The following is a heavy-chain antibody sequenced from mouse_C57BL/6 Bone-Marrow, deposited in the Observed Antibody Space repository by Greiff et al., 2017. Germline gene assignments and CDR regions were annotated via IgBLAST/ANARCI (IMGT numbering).Heavy chain of an antibody. CDR1: GFTFSDYG. J-gene: IGHJ4*01. V-gene: IGHV5-17*01. Sequence: EVKLQESGGGLVKPGGSLKLSCAASGFTFSDYGMNWVRQAPEKGLEWVAYISSGSSTIYYADTVKGRFTISRDNAKNTLFLQMTSLRSEDTAMYYCARVDYWGQGTSVTVSS. CDR2: ISSGSSTI. CDR3: ARVDY.